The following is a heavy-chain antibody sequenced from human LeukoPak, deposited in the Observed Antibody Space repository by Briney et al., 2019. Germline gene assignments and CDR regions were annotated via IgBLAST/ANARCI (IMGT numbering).Heavy chain of an antibody. J-gene: IGHJ4*02. CDR3: ARDRGAVTDVFDY. D-gene: IGHD6-19*01. CDR1: GFTFSDYY. Sequence: GGSLRLSCVASGFTFSDYYMSWIRQAPGKGLEWVSYIRSSGTTIHYADSVKGRFTISRDNAKNSLYLQMNSLRAEDTAVYYCARDRGAVTDVFDYWGQGTLVTLSS. CDR2: IRSSGTTI. V-gene: IGHV3-11*04.